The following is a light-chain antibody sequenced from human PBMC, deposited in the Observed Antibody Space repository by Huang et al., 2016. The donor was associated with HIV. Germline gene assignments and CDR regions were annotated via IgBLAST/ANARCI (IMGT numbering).Light chain of an antibody. Sequence: DIQMTQSPFSLSASVGERVTITCRASQSISSYLNWYQQKPGKGPKLLIYATSSLHSGVPPRFSGSGSGTDFTLTISRLQPEDFATYYCQQSYSTPLTFGQGTKVEIK. CDR3: QQSYSTPLT. CDR1: QSISSY. CDR2: ATS. J-gene: IGKJ1*01. V-gene: IGKV1-39*01.